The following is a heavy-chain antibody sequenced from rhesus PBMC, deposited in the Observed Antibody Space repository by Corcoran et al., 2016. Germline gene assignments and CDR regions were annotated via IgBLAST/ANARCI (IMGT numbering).Heavy chain of an antibody. CDR2: IHVSGGRT. Sequence: QVQLQESGPGLVKPSETLSLTCAVSGYSISSGYYWGWIRQPPGKGLGWGGGIHVSGGRTSLNPSIKSRVPLSVDTSKNQFSLKLSSVTAAGTAVYYCAREQRLVHFDYWGQGVLVTVSS. CDR3: AREQRLVHFDY. V-gene: IGHV4S14*01. CDR1: GYSISSGYY. J-gene: IGHJ4*01. D-gene: IGHD6-31*01.